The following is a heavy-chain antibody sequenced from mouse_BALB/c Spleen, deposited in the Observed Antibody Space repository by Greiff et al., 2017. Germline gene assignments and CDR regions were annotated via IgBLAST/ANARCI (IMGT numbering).Heavy chain of an antibody. V-gene: IGHV1-54*01. CDR3: ARNYYYAMDY. CDR2: INPGSGGT. J-gene: IGHJ4*01. CDR1: GYAFTNYL. Sequence: VQRVESGAELVRPGTSVKVSCKASGYAFTNYLIEWVKQRPGQGLEWIGVINPGSGGTNYNEKFKGKATLTADKSSSTAYMQLSSLTSDDSAVYFCARNYYYAMDYWGQGTSVTVSS.